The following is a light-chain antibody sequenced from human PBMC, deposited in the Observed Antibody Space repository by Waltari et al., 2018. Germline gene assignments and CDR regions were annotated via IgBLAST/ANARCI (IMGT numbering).Light chain of an antibody. J-gene: IGLJ1*01. CDR3: CSYAGRGTYV. Sequence: SPLPHPPSLSEPLGHSITSSSTRPTSDLATSDVVSWYHQHPAKAPQLLMCEVFKTPPDISSRFSGSKSGSTASLTSSGLQPEDEADYYCCSYAGRGTYVFGSGTKVTVL. V-gene: IGLV2-23*02. CDR2: EVF. CDR1: TSDLATSDV.